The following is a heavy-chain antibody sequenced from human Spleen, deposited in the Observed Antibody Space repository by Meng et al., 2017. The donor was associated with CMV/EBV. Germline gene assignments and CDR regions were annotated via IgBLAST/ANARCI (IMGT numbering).Heavy chain of an antibody. D-gene: IGHD6-6*01. CDR2: IYTSGST. J-gene: IGHJ5*02. CDR1: GGSISSYY. CDR3: ARFGGIAARRRGNWFDP. V-gene: IGHV4-4*07. Sequence: QVQLQESGPGLVTPXXXXXLTXAXXGGSISSYYWSWIRQHAGKGLEWIGRIYTSGSTNYNPSLKSRVTMSVDTSKNQFSLKLSSVTAADTAVYYCARFGGIAARRRGNWFDPWGQGTLVTVSS.